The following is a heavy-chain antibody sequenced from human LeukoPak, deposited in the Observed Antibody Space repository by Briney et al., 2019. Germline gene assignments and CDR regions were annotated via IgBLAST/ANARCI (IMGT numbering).Heavy chain of an antibody. CDR1: GFTFSDYY. J-gene: IGHJ5*02. CDR3: ARVVIVGANGHWFDP. Sequence: GGSLRLSCAASGFTFSDYYMSWIRRAPGKGLEWVSYISSSGSTIYYADSVKGRFTISRDNAKNSLYLQMNSLRAEDTAVYYCARVVIVGANGHWFDPWGQGTLVTVSS. CDR2: ISSSGSTI. D-gene: IGHD1-26*01. V-gene: IGHV3-11*01.